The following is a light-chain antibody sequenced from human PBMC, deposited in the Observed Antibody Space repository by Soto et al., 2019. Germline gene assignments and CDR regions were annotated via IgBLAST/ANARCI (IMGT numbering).Light chain of an antibody. Sequence: EIVMTQSPATLSVSPGERATLSCRASQSVSSNLAWYQQKPGQAPRLLIYGATTRATRIPARFSGSGSGTELTLTISSLQSEDFAVYYCQQYNNWPPWTFGRGTKVEIK. V-gene: IGKV3-15*01. J-gene: IGKJ1*01. CDR3: QQYNNWPPWT. CDR2: GAT. CDR1: QSVSSN.